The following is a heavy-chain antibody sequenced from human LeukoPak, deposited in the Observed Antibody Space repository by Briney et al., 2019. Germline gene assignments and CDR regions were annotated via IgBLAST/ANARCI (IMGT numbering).Heavy chain of an antibody. D-gene: IGHD3-10*01. Sequence: PGRSLRLSCTASGFTFGDYAMSWVRQAPGKGLEWVANMKNDGSETYYVDSVKGRFTISRDNAKSSLYLQMNSLRAEDTGVYFCATEKRHYGSGSFGFDLWGQGTLVTVSS. CDR3: ATEKRHYGSGSFGFDL. CDR1: GFTFGDYA. CDR2: MKNDGSET. V-gene: IGHV3-7*04. J-gene: IGHJ4*02.